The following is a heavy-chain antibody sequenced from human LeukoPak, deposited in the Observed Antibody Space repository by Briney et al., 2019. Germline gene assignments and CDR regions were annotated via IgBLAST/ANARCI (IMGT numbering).Heavy chain of an antibody. D-gene: IGHD1-26*01. V-gene: IGHV3-23*01. CDR1: GFTFSSYG. CDR3: ARRGATGMFDY. Sequence: GGSLRLSCAASGFTFSSYGMSWVRQAPGKGLEWVSAISGSGGTTYYADSVKGRFTISRDTTKNTLHLQMNSLRIEDTAVYYCARRGATGMFDYWGQGTLVTVPS. J-gene: IGHJ4*02. CDR2: ISGSGGTT.